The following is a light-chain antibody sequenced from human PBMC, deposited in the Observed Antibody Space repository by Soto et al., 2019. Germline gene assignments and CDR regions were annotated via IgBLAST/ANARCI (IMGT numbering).Light chain of an antibody. CDR2: DAS. V-gene: IGKV3-11*01. J-gene: IGKJ5*01. Sequence: EIVLTQSPATLSLSPGERATLSCRASQSVRSFVAWYQQKPGQAPRLLIYDASNRATGIPARLSGSGSGTDFTLSIRSLEPEDFAVYYCQQRSASITFGQGTRLEIK. CDR3: QQRSASIT. CDR1: QSVRSF.